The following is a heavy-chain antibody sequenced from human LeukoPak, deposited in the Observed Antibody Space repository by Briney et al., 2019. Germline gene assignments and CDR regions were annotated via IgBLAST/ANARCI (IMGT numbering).Heavy chain of an antibody. CDR3: ARHCSSTSCPIWH. D-gene: IGHD2-2*01. J-gene: IGHJ4*02. V-gene: IGHV5-51*01. CDR2: IYAGYSDN. CDR1: GSRFTSYW. Sequence: VESLETSVKGSGSRFTSYWIGWVPQMPGKGLGGIGIIYAGYSDNRYSPSCQGQVTISADKSISTAYLQWSSLKASDTAMYYCARHCSSTSCPIWHWGQGTLVTVSS.